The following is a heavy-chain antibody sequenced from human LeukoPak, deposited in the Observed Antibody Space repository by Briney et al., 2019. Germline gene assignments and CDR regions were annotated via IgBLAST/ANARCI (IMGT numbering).Heavy chain of an antibody. CDR3: AKDSSYYYGMDV. J-gene: IGHJ6*02. CDR2: ISSSGSTI. CDR1: GFTFSDYY. V-gene: IGHV3-11*01. Sequence: GGSLRLSCAASGFTFSDYYMSWIRQAPGKGLEWVSYISSSGSTIYYEDCVKGRFTIHRDNAKNSLYLQMNSLRAEDTALYYCAKDSSYYYGMDVWGQGTTVTVSS. D-gene: IGHD2-2*01.